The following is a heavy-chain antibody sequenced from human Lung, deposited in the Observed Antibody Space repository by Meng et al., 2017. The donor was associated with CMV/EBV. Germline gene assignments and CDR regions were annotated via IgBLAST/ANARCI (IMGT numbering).Heavy chain of an antibody. CDR2: ISSSSSYI. CDR3: APWIVSSSSGEGY. Sequence: LXCAASGFTFSSYSMNWVRQAPGKGLEWVSSISSSSSYIYYADSVKGRFTISRDNAKNSLYLQMNSLRAEDTAVYYFAPWIVSSSSGEGYWGQGTXVTVSS. D-gene: IGHD6-6*01. J-gene: IGHJ4*02. CDR1: GFTFSSYS. V-gene: IGHV3-21*01.